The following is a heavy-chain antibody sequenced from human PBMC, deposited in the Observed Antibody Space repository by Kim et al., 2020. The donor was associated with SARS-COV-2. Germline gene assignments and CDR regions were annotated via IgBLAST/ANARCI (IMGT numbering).Heavy chain of an antibody. D-gene: IGHD2-8*01. CDR1: GFIFSSHA. CDR2: ISGSGGST. CDR3: ARMVLPFQYGMDV. V-gene: IGHV3-23*01. J-gene: IGHJ6*02. Sequence: GGSLRLSCAASGFIFSSHAMSWVRQAPGKGLEWVSTISGSGGSTFYADSVKGRFTISRDYSKNTLFLQMNSLRAEDTAVYFCARMVLPFQYGMDVWGQGTTVTVSS.